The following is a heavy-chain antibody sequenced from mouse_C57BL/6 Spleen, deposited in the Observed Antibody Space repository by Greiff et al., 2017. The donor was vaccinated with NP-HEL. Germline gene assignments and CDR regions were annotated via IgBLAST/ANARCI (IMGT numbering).Heavy chain of an antibody. V-gene: IGHV1-55*01. D-gene: IGHD1-1*01. CDR1: GYTFTSYW. CDR3: ARRNYRRTYWYFDV. Sequence: QVQLQQPGAELVKPGASVKMSCKASGYTFTSYWITWVTQRPGQGLEWIGDIYPGSGSTNYNEKFKSKATLTVDTSSSTAYMQLSSLTSEDSAVDYYARRNYRRTYWYFDVWGTGTTVTVSS. CDR2: IYPGSGST. J-gene: IGHJ1*03.